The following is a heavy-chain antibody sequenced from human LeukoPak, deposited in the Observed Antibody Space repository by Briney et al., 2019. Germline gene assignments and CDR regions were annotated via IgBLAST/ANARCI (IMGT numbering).Heavy chain of an antibody. J-gene: IGHJ3*02. Sequence: GESLKISCKGSGYSFTKYWIGWVRQMPEKGLEWMGIIYPDDSDTRYSPSFQGQVTISADKSISTAYLQWSSLKASDTAMYYCARLEVTLMRGALDIWGQGTMVTVSS. CDR1: GYSFTKYW. V-gene: IGHV5-51*01. D-gene: IGHD3-16*01. CDR3: ARLEVTLMRGALDI. CDR2: IYPDDSDT.